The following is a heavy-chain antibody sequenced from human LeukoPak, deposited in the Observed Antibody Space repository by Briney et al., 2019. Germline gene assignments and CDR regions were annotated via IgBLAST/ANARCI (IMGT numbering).Heavy chain of an antibody. CDR3: ARDLSGVTGYAYGRGIDY. D-gene: IGHD5-18*01. CDR1: GFTFSSYW. CDR2: IKKDGSEK. J-gene: IGHJ4*02. Sequence: GGSLRFSCAASGFTFSSYWMSWVRQAPGKGLEWVANIKKDGSEKYYVDSVKGRFTISRDNAKTSLYLQMNSLRAEDTAVYYCARDLSGVTGYAYGRGIDYWGQGTLVTVSS. V-gene: IGHV3-7*01.